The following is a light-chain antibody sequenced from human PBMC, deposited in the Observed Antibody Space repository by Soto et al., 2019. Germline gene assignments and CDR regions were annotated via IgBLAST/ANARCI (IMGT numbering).Light chain of an antibody. CDR1: QSVSRYY. CDR2: AAS. CDR3: QQCGSSPWT. J-gene: IGKJ1*01. V-gene: IGKV3-20*01. Sequence: EMVLTQSPGTLSLSPGERATLSCRASQSVSRYYLAWYQQKPGQAPRLLIYAASSRATGIPDRFSGGGSGTDFTLTISRLEPEDFAVYYCQQCGSSPWTFGQGTKVEIK.